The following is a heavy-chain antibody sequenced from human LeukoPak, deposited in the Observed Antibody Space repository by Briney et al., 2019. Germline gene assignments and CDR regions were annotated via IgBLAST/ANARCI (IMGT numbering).Heavy chain of an antibody. CDR3: ASKVAGGFFEYFQH. CDR1: GYTFTDYY. V-gene: IGHV1-46*01. D-gene: IGHD6-19*01. CDR2: INPASGST. J-gene: IGHJ1*01. Sequence: ASVKVSCKASGYTFTDYYFHWVRQAPGQGLEWMGIINPASGSTTYAQSFQGRVTMTRNTSISTAYMELSSLRSEDTAVYYCASKVAGGFFEYFQHWGQGTLVTVSS.